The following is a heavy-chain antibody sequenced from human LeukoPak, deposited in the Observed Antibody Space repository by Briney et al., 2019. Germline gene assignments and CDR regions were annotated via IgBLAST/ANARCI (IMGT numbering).Heavy chain of an antibody. V-gene: IGHV3-30*18. D-gene: IGHD3-10*01. CDR2: ISYDGSNK. CDR3: AKERARFGELSGDAFDI. CDR1: GFTFSSYG. J-gene: IGHJ3*02. Sequence: GGSLRLSCAASGFTFSSYGMHWVRQAPGKGLEWVAVISYDGSNKYYADSVKGRFTISRDNSKNTLYLQMNSLRAEDTAVYYCAKERARFGELSGDAFDIWGQGTMVTVSS.